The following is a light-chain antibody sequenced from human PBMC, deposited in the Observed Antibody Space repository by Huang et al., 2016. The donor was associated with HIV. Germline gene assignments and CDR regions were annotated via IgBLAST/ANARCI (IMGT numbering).Light chain of an antibody. V-gene: IGKV4-1*01. J-gene: IGKJ1*01. CDR1: QKVLYSSNNKNY. Sequence: DIVMTQSPDSLAVSLGERATINCKSSQKVLYSSNNKNYLAWYQQKPGQPPKLLIYWASARESGVPDRFSGSGSGTDFTLTISSLQAEDVAVYYCQQYCSIPRTFGQGTKVEIK. CDR2: WAS. CDR3: QQYCSIPRT.